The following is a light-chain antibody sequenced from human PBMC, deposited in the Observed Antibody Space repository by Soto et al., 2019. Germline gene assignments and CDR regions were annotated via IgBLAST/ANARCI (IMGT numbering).Light chain of an antibody. CDR1: QRVSAF. J-gene: IGKJ3*01. CDR2: DVS. V-gene: IGKV1-39*01. Sequence: DIPMTQSPSSLSASVGDRVTITCRASQRVSAFLNWYQQKPGEAPKLLIFDVSVLESGVTSRFSASGSETDFTLSSTSLQPEAFATYYCQQTYSPPLTFGPGNTVDFK. CDR3: QQTYSPPLT.